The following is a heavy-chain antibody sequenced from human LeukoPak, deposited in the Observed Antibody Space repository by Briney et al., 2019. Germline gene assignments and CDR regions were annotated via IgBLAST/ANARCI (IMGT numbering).Heavy chain of an antibody. D-gene: IGHD2-15*01. CDR1: GGSIGSFY. CDR2: IYNSGST. Sequence: SETLSLTCSVSGGSIGSFYWNWIRQPPAKGLEWIGYIYNSGSTNYNPSLKSRVTISVDTSKNQFPLKLRSVTAADTALYYCARSELSCSGGSCPTRYAFDIWGQGTVVTASS. CDR3: ARSELSCSGGSCPTRYAFDI. V-gene: IGHV4-59*08. J-gene: IGHJ3*02.